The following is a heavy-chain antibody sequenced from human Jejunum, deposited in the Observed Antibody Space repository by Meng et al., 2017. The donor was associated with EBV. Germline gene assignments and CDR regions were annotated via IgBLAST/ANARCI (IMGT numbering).Heavy chain of an antibody. D-gene: IGHD3-22*01. CDR3: ARVVDYYERSGYPDF. CDR2: IYYSGNT. Sequence: DSGLDPVKPSEPRVLTCTVSGGSVSTASYYWSWIRQSPGKGLEWIGYIYYSGNTNYNPSLKSRATITVDTSKNQFSLKLSSVTAADTAVYHCARVVDYYERSGYPDFWGQGTLVTVSS. CDR1: GGSVSTASYY. V-gene: IGHV4-61*01. J-gene: IGHJ4*02.